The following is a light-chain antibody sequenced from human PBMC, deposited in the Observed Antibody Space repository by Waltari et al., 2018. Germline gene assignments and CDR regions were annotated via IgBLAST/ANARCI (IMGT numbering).Light chain of an antibody. V-gene: IGLV2-14*03. CDR3: SSFTRSSTFL. J-gene: IGLJ3*02. CDR2: EVS. Sequence: QSALTQPASVSGSPGQSITISCTGTSSDAGVYNYFSWYQQHPGKVPKLMIYEVSKRPSGVSNRFSGAKSGYTASLTISGLQAEDDADYYCSSFTRSSTFLFGGGTKVTVL. CDR1: SSDAGVYNY.